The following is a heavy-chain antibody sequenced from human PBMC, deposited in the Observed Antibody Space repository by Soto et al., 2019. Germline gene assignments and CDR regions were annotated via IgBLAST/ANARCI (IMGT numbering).Heavy chain of an antibody. CDR1: GFTFSSYA. CDR2: ISGSGGST. D-gene: IGHD3-3*02. Sequence: GESLKISCAASGFTFSSYAMSWVRQAPGKGLEWVSAISGSGGSTYYADSVKGRFTISRDNSKNTLYLQMNSLRAEDTAVYYCAKDLPSRAAFDAFDIWGQGTMVTVSS. J-gene: IGHJ3*02. CDR3: AKDLPSRAAFDAFDI. V-gene: IGHV3-23*01.